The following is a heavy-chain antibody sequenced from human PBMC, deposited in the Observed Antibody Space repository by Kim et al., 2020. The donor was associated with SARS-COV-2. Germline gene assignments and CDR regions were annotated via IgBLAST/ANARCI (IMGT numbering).Heavy chain of an antibody. V-gene: IGHV3-21*01. J-gene: IGHJ6*02. CDR2: ISSSSSYI. D-gene: IGHD3-3*01. CDR3: ARDKAEWLLYGYGMDV. Sequence: GGSLRLSCAASGFTFSSYTMNWVRQAPGKGLEWVSSISSSSSYIYYADSVKGRFTISRDNAKNSLYLQMNSLRAEDTAVYYCARDKAEWLLYGYGMDVWVQGTTVTVSS. CDR1: GFTFSSYT.